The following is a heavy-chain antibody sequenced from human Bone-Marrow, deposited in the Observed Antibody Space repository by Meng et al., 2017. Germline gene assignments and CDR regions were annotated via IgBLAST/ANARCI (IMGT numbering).Heavy chain of an antibody. CDR1: GGSISSGDYY. V-gene: IGHV4-30-4*01. CDR3: AREGRSHQVGVSVY. D-gene: IGHD2-21*01. Sequence: QVHLQESGPGLVKPSQTLFPTCTVSGGSISSGDYYWSWIRQPPGKGLAWIGYIYNSGSTYYNPSLKSRVTISVDTSKNQFSLKLRFVTAADTAVYYCAREGRSHQVGVSVYWGQGNLVTVSS. J-gene: IGHJ4*02. CDR2: IYNSGST.